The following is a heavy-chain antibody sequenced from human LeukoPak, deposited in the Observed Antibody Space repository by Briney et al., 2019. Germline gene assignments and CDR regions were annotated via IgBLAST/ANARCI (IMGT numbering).Heavy chain of an antibody. V-gene: IGHV3-23*01. CDR1: GFTFSSYA. CDR2: IISNGGST. CDR3: AKGGSLSPFNP. Sequence: GGSLRLSCAASGFTFSSYAMSWVRQAPGEGLEWVSTIISNGGSTYYADSVRGRFTVSRDNSKDTLYLQMDGLRAEDTALYYCAKGGSLSPFNPWGQGSLVTVSS. J-gene: IGHJ5*02. D-gene: IGHD3-10*01.